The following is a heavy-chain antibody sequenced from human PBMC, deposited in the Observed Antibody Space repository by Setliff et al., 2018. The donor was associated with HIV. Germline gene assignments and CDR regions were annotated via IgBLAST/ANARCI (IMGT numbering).Heavy chain of an antibody. CDR1: GGSISSSSYY. CDR2: IYYSGST. V-gene: IGHV4-39*01. CDR3: ARGGGAVAGPFDY. D-gene: IGHD6-19*01. Sequence: KTSETLSLTCTVSGGSISSSSYYWGWIRQPPGKGLEWIGNIYYSGSTYYNPSLKSRVAISIDTSMNQFSLKLSSVTAADTTVYYCARGGGAVAGPFDYWGQGALVTVSS. J-gene: IGHJ4*02.